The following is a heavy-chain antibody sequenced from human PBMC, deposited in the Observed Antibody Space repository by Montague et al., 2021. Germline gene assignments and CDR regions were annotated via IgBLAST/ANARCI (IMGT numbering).Heavy chain of an antibody. V-gene: IGHV4-39*07. D-gene: IGHD6-13*01. J-gene: IGHJ5*02. CDR3: ARVFSSWYVGWFDP. CDR2: IYYSGNS. Sequence: SETLSLTCTVSGASITSNIYYWGWLRQSPGKGLEWFGSIYYSGNSFYQPSLKIRITMAVDTSKNQFSLKLSSVTAADTAIYYCARVFSSWYVGWFDPWGQGALVTVSS. CDR1: GASITSNIYY.